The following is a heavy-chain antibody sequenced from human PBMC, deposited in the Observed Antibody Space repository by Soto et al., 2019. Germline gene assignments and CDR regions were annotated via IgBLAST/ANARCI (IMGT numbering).Heavy chain of an antibody. CDR2: ISGSGGST. J-gene: IGHJ6*02. CDR1: GFTFSSYA. CDR3: AKDLARGSGSYYGMDV. D-gene: IGHD3-10*01. V-gene: IGHV3-23*01. Sequence: GGSLRLSCAASGFTFSSYAMSWVRQAPGKGLEWVSAISGSGGSTYYADSVKGRFTISRDTSKNTLYLQMNSLRAEDTAVYYCAKDLARGSGSYYGMDVWGQGTTVTVSS.